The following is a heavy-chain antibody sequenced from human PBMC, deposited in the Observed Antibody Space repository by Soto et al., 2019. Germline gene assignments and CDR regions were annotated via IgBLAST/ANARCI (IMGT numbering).Heavy chain of an antibody. CDR1: GFTFSSYA. CDR2: ISGNGATT. Sequence: EVQLLESGGGLVQPGGSLRLSCAASGFTFSSYAMSWVHQAPGRGLEWVSGISGNGATTCYADSVKGRFTISRDNSKNTLHLHLNSLRPEDTAMYYCVEGLWSGLDYWGQGTLVTVSS. J-gene: IGHJ4*02. CDR3: VEGLWSGLDY. V-gene: IGHV3-23*01. D-gene: IGHD6-25*01.